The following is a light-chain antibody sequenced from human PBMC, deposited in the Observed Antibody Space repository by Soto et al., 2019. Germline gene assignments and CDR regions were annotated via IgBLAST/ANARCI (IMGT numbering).Light chain of an antibody. J-gene: IGKJ2*01. Sequence: EIVMTQSPATLSVSPGDRATLSCTASQSVNSDLAWYQQKPGQSPRLLNYGASTRATGVPARFSGSGSGTEFTLTITSLQSEDFAIYYCQQYNNWPPYTFGQGTKLEIK. V-gene: IGKV3-15*01. CDR2: GAS. CDR3: QQYNNWPPYT. CDR1: QSVNSD.